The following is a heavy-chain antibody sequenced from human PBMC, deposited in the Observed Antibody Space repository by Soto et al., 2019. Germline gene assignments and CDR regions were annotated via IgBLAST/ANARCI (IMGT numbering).Heavy chain of an antibody. CDR2: MNPNSGNT. CDR3: ARGWNPYDFWSGNWYFDL. V-gene: IGHV1-8*01. J-gene: IGHJ2*01. D-gene: IGHD3-3*01. Sequence: GASVKVSCKASGYTFTSYDINWVRQATGQGLEWMGWMNPNSGNTGYAQKFQGRVTMTRNTSISTAYMELSSLRSEDTAVYYCARGWNPYDFWSGNWYFDLWGRDTLVTVSS. CDR1: GYTFTSYD.